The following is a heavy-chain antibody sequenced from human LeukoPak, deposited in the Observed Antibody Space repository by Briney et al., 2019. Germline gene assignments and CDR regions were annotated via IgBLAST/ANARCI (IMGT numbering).Heavy chain of an antibody. V-gene: IGHV5-51*01. CDR3: ARETPPVTGTPSAFDP. CDR2: IYPGDSDT. Sequence: GESLKISCKGSGYSFTSYWIGWVRQMPGKGLEWMGIIYPGDSDTRYSPSFQGQVTISADKSISTAYLQWSSLKASDTAMYYCARETPPVTGTPSAFDPWGQGTLVTVSS. D-gene: IGHD1-7*01. CDR1: GYSFTSYW. J-gene: IGHJ5*02.